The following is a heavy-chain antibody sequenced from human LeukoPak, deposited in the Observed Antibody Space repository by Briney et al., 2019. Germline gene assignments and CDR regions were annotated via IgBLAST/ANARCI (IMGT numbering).Heavy chain of an antibody. CDR3: GRDRYSSGWYPGLDY. CDR2: IYYSGTT. D-gene: IGHD6-19*01. V-gene: IGHV4-59*01. J-gene: IGHJ4*02. Sequence: SETLSLTCSVSGGSINSYYWSWVRQPPGKGLEWIGYIYYSGTTNYNPSLKSRLTISLDTSRNELSLKLTSVTAADTAVYYCGRDRYSSGWYPGLDYWGQGILVTVSS. CDR1: GGSINSYY.